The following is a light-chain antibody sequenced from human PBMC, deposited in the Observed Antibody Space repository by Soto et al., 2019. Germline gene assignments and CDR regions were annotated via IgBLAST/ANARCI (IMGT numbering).Light chain of an antibody. Sequence: VVTQPLSASASPGQRVTISCSGGSSNIGSNTVAWYQHLPGTAPPRLIFTAGQRPSGVPGRFSGSKSGTSASLAISGLQSEDEGDYYCSAWDNSLNGYVFGPGTKLTVL. CDR3: SAWDNSLNGYV. CDR2: TAG. CDR1: SSNIGSNT. J-gene: IGLJ1*01. V-gene: IGLV1-44*01.